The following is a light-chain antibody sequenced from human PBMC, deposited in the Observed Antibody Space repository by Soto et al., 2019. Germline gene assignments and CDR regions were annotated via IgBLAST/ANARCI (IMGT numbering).Light chain of an antibody. CDR2: VAS. J-gene: IGKJ1*01. CDR1: QSVNYN. Sequence: EIVMTQSPATLSVSPGERATLSGSASQSVNYNLAGYQHNPGQAPRLLIYVASTRATYIPARYSGSGSGTEFTLTIRTLQSEDFTVYYCQQYHNRPLTFGLGNNVEIK. CDR3: QQYHNRPLT. V-gene: IGKV3-15*01.